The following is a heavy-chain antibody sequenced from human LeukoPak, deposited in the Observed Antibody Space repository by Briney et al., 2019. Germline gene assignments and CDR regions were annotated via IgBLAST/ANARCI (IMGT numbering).Heavy chain of an antibody. Sequence: SETLSLTCAVYGGSFSGYYWSWIRQPPGKGLEWIGEINHSGSTNYNPSLKSRVTISVDTSKNQFSLKLSSVTAADTAVYYCARGGPGDFWSGYYLYGMDVWGQGTTVTVS. J-gene: IGHJ6*02. CDR2: INHSGST. V-gene: IGHV4-34*01. D-gene: IGHD3-3*01. CDR3: ARGGPGDFWSGYYLYGMDV. CDR1: GGSFSGYY.